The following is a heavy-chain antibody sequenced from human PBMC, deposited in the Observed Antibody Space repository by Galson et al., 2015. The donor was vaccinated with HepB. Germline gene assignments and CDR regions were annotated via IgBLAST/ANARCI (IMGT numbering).Heavy chain of an antibody. J-gene: IGHJ6*02. Sequence: SLRLSCAASGFTFSDYYMSWIRQAPGKGLEWVSYISSSGSTIYYADSVKGRFTISRDNAKNSLYLQMNSLRAEDTAVYYCARSGYDSTFDYYYGMDVWGQGTTVTVSS. D-gene: IGHD5-12*01. V-gene: IGHV3-11*01. CDR1: GFTFSDYY. CDR2: ISSSGSTI. CDR3: ARSGYDSTFDYYYGMDV.